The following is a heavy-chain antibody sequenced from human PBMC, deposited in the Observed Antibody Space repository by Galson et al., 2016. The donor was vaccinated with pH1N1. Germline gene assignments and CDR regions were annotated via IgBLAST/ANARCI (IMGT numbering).Heavy chain of an antibody. CDR1: GFTFGGYW. CDR3: ARDSSPNDYRGFLDALDC. D-gene: IGHD4-23*01. J-gene: IGHJ4*02. CDR2: IKRDGSVK. Sequence: SLRLSCAASGFTFGGYWMTWVRQAPGKGLEWVANIKRDGSVKNYVDSVKGRFAISRDNAKNSLYLEMNNLRAEDTAVYYCARDSSPNDYRGFLDALDCWGQGTLVTVSS. V-gene: IGHV3-7*01.